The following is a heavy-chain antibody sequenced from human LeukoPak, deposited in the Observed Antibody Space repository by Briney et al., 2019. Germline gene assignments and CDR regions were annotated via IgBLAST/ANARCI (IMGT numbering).Heavy chain of an antibody. J-gene: IGHJ4*02. CDR3: ARSSSDPLYYLDC. Sequence: PGGSLRLSCAASGFTFSTYGMTWVRQAPGKGLEWVSAVSGGGGSTSYADSVKGRFTISRDNSKDTLFLQMSGLRADDSAVYYCARSSSDPLYYLDCWGQGTLVTVSS. CDR2: VSGGGGST. CDR1: GFTFSTYG. D-gene: IGHD6-19*01. V-gene: IGHV3-23*01.